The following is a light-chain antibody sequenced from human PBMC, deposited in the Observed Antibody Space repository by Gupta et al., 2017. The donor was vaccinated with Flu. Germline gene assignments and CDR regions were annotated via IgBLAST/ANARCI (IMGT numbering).Light chain of an antibody. V-gene: IGLV3-21*02. J-gene: IGLJ3*02. CDR2: DEN. CDR3: QVLESWGDQSWV. CDR1: NIGSYS. Sequence: SSVLTQPPSVSVAPGQPAAISCGGDNIGSYSVHWYQQKPGQAPVVVVYDENKRHSGSPERFSGSNSGSTATLTITRVEAGEEADYYCQVLESWGDQSWVFGGGTKVTVL.